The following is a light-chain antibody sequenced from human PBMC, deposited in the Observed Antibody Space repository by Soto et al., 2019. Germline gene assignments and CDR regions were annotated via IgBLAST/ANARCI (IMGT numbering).Light chain of an antibody. V-gene: IGKV3-11*01. CDR2: DAS. Sequence: EIVLTQSPATLSLSPGERATLSCRASQSVSSYLAWYQQKPGQAPRLLIYDASNRATGIPARFSGSGSGTDFTLTISSLEPEDFAVYYCQHRRDFGQGTRLEIK. CDR3: QHRRD. J-gene: IGKJ5*01. CDR1: QSVSSY.